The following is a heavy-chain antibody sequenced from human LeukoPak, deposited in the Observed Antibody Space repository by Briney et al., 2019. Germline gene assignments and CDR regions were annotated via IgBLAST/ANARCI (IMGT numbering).Heavy chain of an antibody. Sequence: ASVKVSCKASGGTFSSYAISWVRQAPGQGLEWMGGIIPIFGTANYAQKFQGRVTITADEPTSTAYMELSSLRSEDTAVYYCARANCSGGSCYSEYYYGMDVWGKGTTVTVSS. V-gene: IGHV1-69*13. D-gene: IGHD2-15*01. CDR2: IIPIFGTA. CDR3: ARANCSGGSCYSEYYYGMDV. J-gene: IGHJ6*04. CDR1: GGTFSSYA.